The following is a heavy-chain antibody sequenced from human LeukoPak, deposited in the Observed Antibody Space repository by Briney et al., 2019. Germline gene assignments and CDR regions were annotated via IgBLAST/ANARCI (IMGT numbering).Heavy chain of an antibody. CDR3: ARNVLPSGYSFAY. J-gene: IGHJ4*02. CDR1: GASISSSSYY. V-gene: IGHV4-39*01. Sequence: SETLSLTCTVSGASISSSSYYWGWIRQPPGKGLEWIGSIYYSGSTYYNPSLKSRVTISVDTSKNQFSLKLSSVTAADTAVYYCARNVLPSGYSFAYWGQGTLATVSS. CDR2: IYYSGST. D-gene: IGHD5-18*01.